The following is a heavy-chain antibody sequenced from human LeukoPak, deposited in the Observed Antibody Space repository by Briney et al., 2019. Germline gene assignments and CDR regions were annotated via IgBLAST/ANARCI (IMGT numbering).Heavy chain of an antibody. CDR2: IIPFFDTA. CDR3: ARVSGPPITYYDILTGYPSFDY. J-gene: IGHJ4*02. V-gene: IGHV1-69*13. Sequence: ASVKVSCKASGGTFSSYGISWVRQAPGQGLEWMGGIIPFFDTANYAQKLQGRVRITADESTSTAYMELSSMRSEDTAVYYCARVSGPPITYYDILTGYPSFDYWGQGTLVTVSS. D-gene: IGHD3-9*01. CDR1: GGTFSSYG.